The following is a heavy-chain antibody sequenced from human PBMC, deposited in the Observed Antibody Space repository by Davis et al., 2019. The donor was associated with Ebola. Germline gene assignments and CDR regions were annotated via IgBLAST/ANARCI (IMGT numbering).Heavy chain of an antibody. CDR3: ARDVPYYDFWSGYFDY. CDR2: IKQDGSEK. CDR1: GFTFSSYW. J-gene: IGHJ4*02. Sequence: PGGSLRLSCAASGFTFSSYWMSWVRQAPGKGLEWVANIKQDGSEKYYVDSVKGRFTISRDNAKNSLYLQMNSLRAEDTAVYYCARDVPYYDFWSGYFDYWGQGTLVTVSS. D-gene: IGHD3-3*01. V-gene: IGHV3-7*03.